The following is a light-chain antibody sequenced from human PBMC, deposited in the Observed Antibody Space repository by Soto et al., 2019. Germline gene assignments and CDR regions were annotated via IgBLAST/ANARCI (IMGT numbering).Light chain of an antibody. CDR3: SSYTSSSTLVV. CDR2: DVS. V-gene: IGLV2-14*01. Sequence: QSALTQPASVSGSPGQSITIPCTGTSSDIGGYNYVSWYQQFPGKAPKLMIYDVSNRPSGVSNRFSASKSGNTASLTISGLQAEDEASYYCSSYTSSSTLVVFGGGTNLTVL. CDR1: SSDIGGYNY. J-gene: IGLJ2*01.